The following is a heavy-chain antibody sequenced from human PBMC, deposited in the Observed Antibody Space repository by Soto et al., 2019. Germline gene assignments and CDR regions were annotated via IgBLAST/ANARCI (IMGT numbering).Heavy chain of an antibody. CDR2: ISSSGSTI. CDR3: ARVRDYYGSWAYYFDY. Sequence: QVQLVESGGGLVKPGGSLRLSCAASGFTFSDYYMSWIRQAPGKGLEWVSYISSSGSTIYYAVSVKGRFTISRDNAKNSLYLQMNTLRAEDTAVYYCARVRDYYGSWAYYFDYWGQGTLVTVSS. CDR1: GFTFSDYY. J-gene: IGHJ4*02. D-gene: IGHD3-10*01. V-gene: IGHV3-11*01.